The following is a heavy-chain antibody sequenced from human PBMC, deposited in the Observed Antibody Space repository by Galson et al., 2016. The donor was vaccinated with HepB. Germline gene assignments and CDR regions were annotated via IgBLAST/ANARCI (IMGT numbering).Heavy chain of an antibody. V-gene: IGHV4-39*02. CDR1: GDSIGSSSYH. D-gene: IGHD1-26*01. J-gene: IGHJ4*02. CDR2: IYYVGRA. Sequence: SETLSLTCRVSGDSIGSSSYHWAWIRQPPGKGLEWIGSIYYVGRAYYRSSLKSRLTISLDPAKNHISPNLTSVTAADTAVYYCATVPGWESGIYDHWGQGTLVSVSP. CDR3: ATVPGWESGIYDH.